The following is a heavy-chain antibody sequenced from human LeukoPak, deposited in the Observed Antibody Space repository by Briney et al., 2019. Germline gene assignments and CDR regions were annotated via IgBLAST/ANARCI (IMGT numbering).Heavy chain of an antibody. CDR3: ARRGRNSSGWQDYL. CDR1: GGSISSYY. V-gene: IGHV4-59*01. J-gene: IGHJ4*02. D-gene: IGHD6-25*01. Sequence: PSETLSLTCTVSGGSISSYYWSWIRQPPGKGLEWIASIYHTGSTNYNPSLSSRVTISMDTAKNQFSLKLTSVTAADTAVYYCARRGRNSSGWQDYLWGQGTLVTVSS. CDR2: IYHTGST.